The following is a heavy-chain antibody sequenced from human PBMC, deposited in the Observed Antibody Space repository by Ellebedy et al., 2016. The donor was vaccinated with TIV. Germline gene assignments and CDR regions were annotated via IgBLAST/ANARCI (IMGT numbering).Heavy chain of an antibody. J-gene: IGHJ4*02. Sequence: GGSLRLSXAASGFTFSSYWMSWVRQAPGKGLEWVANIKEDGSDKYYVDSVRGRFTISRDNAQNSLYLQMNSLRAEDTAVYYCARQLVGARFFDYWGQGTLVTVSS. D-gene: IGHD1-26*01. V-gene: IGHV3-7*04. CDR3: ARQLVGARFFDY. CDR1: GFTFSSYW. CDR2: IKEDGSDK.